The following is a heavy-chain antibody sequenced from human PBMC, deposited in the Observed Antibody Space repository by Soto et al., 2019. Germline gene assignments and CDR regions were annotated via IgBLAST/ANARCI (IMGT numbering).Heavy chain of an antibody. CDR2: INAGGDST. D-gene: IGHD1-20*01. CDR3: AKPLTGTTPFDY. Sequence: EVQLLESGGGLVQPGGSLRLSCEASGFTFSSYAMSWVRQAPGKGLERVSGINAGGDSTYYADSVKGRFTISRDNSKNTLYLQMNSLRAEDTAVYYCAKPLTGTTPFDYWGQGTLATVSS. V-gene: IGHV3-23*01. J-gene: IGHJ4*02. CDR1: GFTFSSYA.